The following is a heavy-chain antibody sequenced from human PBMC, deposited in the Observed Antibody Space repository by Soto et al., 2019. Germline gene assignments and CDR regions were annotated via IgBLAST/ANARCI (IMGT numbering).Heavy chain of an antibody. D-gene: IGHD1-26*01. V-gene: IGHV3-72*01. J-gene: IGHJ4*02. Sequence: PGGSLRLSCAASGFSFSDHYMDWVRQAPGKGLEWVGRSRNKANSYTTQYAASVKGRFTISRDDSKNSLYLQMNSLKAEDTAVYYCRTYYAPSVAFDYWGQGTLVTVSS. CDR2: SRNKANSYTT. CDR1: GFSFSDHY. CDR3: RTYYAPSVAFDY.